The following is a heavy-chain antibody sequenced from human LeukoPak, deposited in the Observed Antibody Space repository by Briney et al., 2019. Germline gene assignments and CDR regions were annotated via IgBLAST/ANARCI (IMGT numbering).Heavy chain of an antibody. J-gene: IGHJ4*02. CDR2: MNPNIGNT. V-gene: IGHV1-8*01. D-gene: IGHD3-22*01. CDR3: ARVYSRRSSGYYYADY. CDR1: GYTFSSYD. Sequence: ASVKVSCKASGYTFSSYDINWVRRATGQGLEWMGWMNPNIGNTGYAQKFQGRVTMTRNTSINTAYMELSSLRSEDTAVYYCARVYSRRSSGYYYADYWGQGALVTVSS.